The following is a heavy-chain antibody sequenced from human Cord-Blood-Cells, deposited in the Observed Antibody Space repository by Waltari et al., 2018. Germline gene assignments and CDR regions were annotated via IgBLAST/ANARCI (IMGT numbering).Heavy chain of an antibody. Sequence: ITLKESGPTLVKPTQTLTLTCTSSGFSLSTSGVGVGWIRQPPATALEWLALIYWDDDKRYSPSLKSRLTITKDTSKNQVVLTMTNMDPVDTATYYCAHRLKHSSPGAFDIWGQGTMVTVSS. CDR2: IYWDDDK. V-gene: IGHV2-5*02. D-gene: IGHD6-13*01. J-gene: IGHJ3*02. CDR3: AHRLKHSSPGAFDI. CDR1: GFSLSTSGVG.